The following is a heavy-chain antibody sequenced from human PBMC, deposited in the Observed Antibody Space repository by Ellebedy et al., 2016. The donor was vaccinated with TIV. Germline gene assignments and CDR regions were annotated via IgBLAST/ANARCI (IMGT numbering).Heavy chain of an antibody. CDR2: LGVGGYS. J-gene: IGHJ5*02. D-gene: IGHD6-13*01. Sequence: PGGSLRLSCAASGFTFSSYDMLWVRQAPGNGLEWVSTLGVGGYSYYSDSVKGRFTISRENGKNSLSLQMNGLGVGDTAVYYCSRGSLTSAGPFEPWGQGTLVTASS. V-gene: IGHV3-13*01. CDR1: GFTFSSYD. CDR3: SRGSLTSAGPFEP.